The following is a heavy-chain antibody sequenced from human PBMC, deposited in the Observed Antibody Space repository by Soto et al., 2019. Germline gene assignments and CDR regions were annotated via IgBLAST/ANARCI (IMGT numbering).Heavy chain of an antibody. CDR3: ARFKQITMIGVLYYYFAY. Sequence: GASVKVSCKASGYTFTSYDINWVRQATGQGLEWMGWMNPNSGNTGYAQKFQGRVTMTRNTSISTAYMELSSLRSEDTAVYYCARFKQITMIGVLYYYFAYRGQGTLVTVSS. D-gene: IGHD3-22*01. CDR2: MNPNSGNT. J-gene: IGHJ4*02. CDR1: GYTFTSYD. V-gene: IGHV1-8*01.